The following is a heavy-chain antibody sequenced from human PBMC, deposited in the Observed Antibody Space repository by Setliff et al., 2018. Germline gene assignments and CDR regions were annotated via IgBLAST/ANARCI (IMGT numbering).Heavy chain of an antibody. CDR3: ARASSSDNYNFWSGYYDY. D-gene: IGHD3-3*01. CDR2: ISSSSSYI. CDR1: GFTFSDHY. V-gene: IGHV3-21*01. Sequence: LRLSCAASGFTFSDHYMDWVRQAPGKGLEWVSSISSSSSYIYYADSVKGRFTISRDNAKNSLYLQMNSLRAEDTAVYYCARASSSDNYNFWSGYYDYWGQGTLVTVSS. J-gene: IGHJ4*02.